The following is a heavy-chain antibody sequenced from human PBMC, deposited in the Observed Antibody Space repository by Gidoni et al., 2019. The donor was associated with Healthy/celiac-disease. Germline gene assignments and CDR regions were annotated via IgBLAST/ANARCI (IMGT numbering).Heavy chain of an antibody. J-gene: IGHJ4*02. D-gene: IGHD3-10*01. CDR3: AKDRAWFGAFDY. CDR2: ISGSGGST. CDR1: GFPFSSYA. Sequence: EVQLLESGGGLVQPGGSLRLSCAASGFPFSSYAMSWVRQAPGKGLAWVSAISGSGGSTYYADSVKGRFTISRDNSKNTLYLQMNSLRAEDTAVYYCAKDRAWFGAFDYWGQGTLVTVSS. V-gene: IGHV3-23*01.